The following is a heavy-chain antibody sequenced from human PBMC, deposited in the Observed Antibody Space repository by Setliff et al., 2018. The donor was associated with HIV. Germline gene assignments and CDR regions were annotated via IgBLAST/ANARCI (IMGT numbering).Heavy chain of an antibody. Sequence: ASVKVSCKASGYTFTTYSMHWVRQAPGQSLEWMGWINVGKGDTKYSQEFQGRITITRDTSANTVYMELSSLRSDDTAVYFCARGALLAVFDFDYWGHGTLVTVSS. V-gene: IGHV1-3*01. D-gene: IGHD3-10*01. J-gene: IGHJ4*01. CDR3: ARGALLAVFDFDY. CDR2: INVGKGDT. CDR1: GYTFTTYS.